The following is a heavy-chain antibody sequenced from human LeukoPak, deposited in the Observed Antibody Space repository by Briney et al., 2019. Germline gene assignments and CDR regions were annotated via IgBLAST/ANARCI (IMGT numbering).Heavy chain of an antibody. CDR3: GRLMGGYDSYFYGMDV. CDR1: VFTFSTFV. Sequence: GGSLRLSCAASVFTFSTFVMHGVRQAPARGVGWVADISYDGSNTYYAESVKGRFTISRDNSQNTLYLQMNSLRPEDTAVYYCGRLMGGYDSYFYGMDVWGQGTTVTVSS. CDR2: ISYDGSNT. V-gene: IGHV3-30*03. J-gene: IGHJ6*02. D-gene: IGHD5-12*01.